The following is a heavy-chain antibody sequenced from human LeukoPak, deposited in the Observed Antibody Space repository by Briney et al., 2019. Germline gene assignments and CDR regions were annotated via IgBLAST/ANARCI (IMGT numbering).Heavy chain of an antibody. CDR1: GGSISCYY. Sequence: SETLSLTCTASGGSISCYYWSWIRQPAGKGLEWIGRIYTSGSTNYNPSLKSRVTMSVDTSKNQFSLKLSSVTAADTAVYYCARVRHSSIAYNDYWGQGTLVTVSS. CDR3: ARVRHSSIAYNDY. D-gene: IGHD6-13*01. J-gene: IGHJ4*02. CDR2: IYTSGST. V-gene: IGHV4-4*07.